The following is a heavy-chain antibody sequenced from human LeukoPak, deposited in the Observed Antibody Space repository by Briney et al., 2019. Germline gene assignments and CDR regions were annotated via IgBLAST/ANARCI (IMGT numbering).Heavy chain of an antibody. D-gene: IGHD3-10*01. Sequence: GRSLRLSCAASGFTFTDYYMTWIGQGPGKGLELIAYINYSGTSYADSVKGRFTISRDNAESSLHLQMNSLRVEDTALYYCAGGYGSGSFSAWGQGTLVTVSS. V-gene: IGHV3-11*01. CDR2: INYSGTS. CDR1: GFTFTDYY. CDR3: AGGYGSGSFSA. J-gene: IGHJ5*02.